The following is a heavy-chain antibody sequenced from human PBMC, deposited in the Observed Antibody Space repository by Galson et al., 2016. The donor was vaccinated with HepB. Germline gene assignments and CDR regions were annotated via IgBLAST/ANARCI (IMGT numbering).Heavy chain of an antibody. Sequence: SVKVSCKASGYPSSGYTFINYAISWVRQAPGQGLEWMGWISAYNGNTNYAQKLQGRVTMTTDTSTSTAYMELGSLRSDDTAVYYWARDIRPWVRGALLEFDYWGQGTLVTVSS. CDR3: ARDIRPWVRGALLEFDY. CDR2: ISAYNGNT. CDR1: GYTFINYA. J-gene: IGHJ4*02. D-gene: IGHD3-10*01. V-gene: IGHV1-18*04.